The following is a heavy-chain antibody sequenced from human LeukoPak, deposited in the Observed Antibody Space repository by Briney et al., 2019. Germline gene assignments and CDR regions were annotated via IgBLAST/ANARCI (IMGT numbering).Heavy chain of an antibody. D-gene: IGHD3-9*01. V-gene: IGHV6-1*01. J-gene: IGHJ4*02. CDR1: GDSVSSNSAA. CDR3: EREGGPPLRYFDWLFHRLFDY. CDR2: TYYRSKWYN. Sequence: SQTLSLTCAISGDSVSSNSAAWNWIRQSPSRGLEWLGRTYYRSKWYNDYAVSVKSRITINPDTSKNQFSLQLNSVTPEDTAVYYCEREGGPPLRYFDWLFHRLFDYWGQGTLVTVSS.